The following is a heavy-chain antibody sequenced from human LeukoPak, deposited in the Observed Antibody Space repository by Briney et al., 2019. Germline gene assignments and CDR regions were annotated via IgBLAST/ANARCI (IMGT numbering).Heavy chain of an antibody. CDR2: ISAYNGNT. D-gene: IGHD5-12*01. J-gene: IGHJ5*02. CDR3: ARVGVATTRGDWFDP. Sequence: ASVKVSCKASGYTFTSYGISWVRQAPGQGLEWMGWISAYNGNTNYAQKLQGRVTMTTDTSTSTAYMELRSLRSDDTAVYYCARVGVATTRGDWFDPWGQGTLVTVSS. CDR1: GYTFTSYG. V-gene: IGHV1-18*01.